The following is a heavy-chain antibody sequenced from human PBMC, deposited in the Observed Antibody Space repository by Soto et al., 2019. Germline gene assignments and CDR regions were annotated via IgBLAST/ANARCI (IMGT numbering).Heavy chain of an antibody. Sequence: GGSLRLSCAASGSTFSSDGMHWVRQAPGKGLEWVAVISYDGSYQYYVDSVKGRFTTSRDNSKNTLYLQMNSLRAEDTAVYYCAKDEISKTIRGDAFNFWGQGTMVTVSS. J-gene: IGHJ3*01. CDR3: AKDEISKTIRGDAFNF. CDR2: ISYDGSYQ. V-gene: IGHV3-30*18. D-gene: IGHD1-7*01. CDR1: GSTFSSDG.